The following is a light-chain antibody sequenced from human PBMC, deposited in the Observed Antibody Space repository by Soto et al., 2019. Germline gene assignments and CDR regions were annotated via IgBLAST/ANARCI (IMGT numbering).Light chain of an antibody. J-gene: IGLJ1*01. CDR2: EFS. CDR3: SSNTRSSLYV. V-gene: IGLV2-14*01. CDR1: STDVGGYNY. Sequence: QSALTQPASVSGSPGQSITISCTGTSTDVGGYNYVSWHQQHPGKAPKLMIFEFSYRPSGVSDRFSGSKSGNAASLTISGRQADDEADYYCSSNTRSSLYVFGTGTKVTVL.